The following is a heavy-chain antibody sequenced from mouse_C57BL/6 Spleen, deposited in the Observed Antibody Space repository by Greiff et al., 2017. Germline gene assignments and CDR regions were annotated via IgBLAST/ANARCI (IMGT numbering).Heavy chain of an antibody. J-gene: IGHJ2*01. Sequence: VKLMESGAELVRPGTSVKVSCKASGYAFTNYLIEWVKQRPGQGLEWIGVINPGSGGTNYNEKFKGKATLTADKSSSTAYMQLSSLTSEDSAVYFCARWGGSSYYWGQGTTLTVSS. CDR3: ARWGGSSYY. D-gene: IGHD1-1*01. CDR1: GYAFTNYL. V-gene: IGHV1-54*01. CDR2: INPGSGGT.